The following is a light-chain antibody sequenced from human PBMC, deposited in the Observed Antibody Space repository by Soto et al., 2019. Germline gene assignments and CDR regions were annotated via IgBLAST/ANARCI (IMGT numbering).Light chain of an antibody. CDR2: DVT. CDR1: SSDVGAYNY. V-gene: IGLV2-14*03. CDR3: SSYTSSSTYV. J-gene: IGLJ1*01. Sequence: QSVLTQPASVSGSPGQSIAISCTGTSSDVGAYNYVSWYQQHPGKAPKLMIFDVTNRPSGVSDRFSGSKSCNTASLTISGLQAEDEADYYCSSYTSSSTYVFGTGTKVTVL.